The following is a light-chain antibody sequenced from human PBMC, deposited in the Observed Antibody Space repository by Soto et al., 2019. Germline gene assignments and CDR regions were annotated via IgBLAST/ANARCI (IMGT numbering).Light chain of an antibody. V-gene: IGLV1-47*01. J-gene: IGLJ3*02. CDR2: KDD. Sequence: QSVLTQPPSASETPGQRVTISCSGSTANIGSNYVNWYQELPEAGPKLLIYKDDKRPSGVPDRFSASKSASSASLAISGLRSDDEATYFCGTWDDSQTTWMFGGGTKVTVL. CDR1: TANIGSNY. CDR3: GTWDDSQTTWM.